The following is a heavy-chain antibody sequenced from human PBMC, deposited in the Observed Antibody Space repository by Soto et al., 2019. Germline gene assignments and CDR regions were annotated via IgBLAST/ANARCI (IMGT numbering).Heavy chain of an antibody. V-gene: IGHV1-69*08. D-gene: IGHD2-2*01. CDR3: AREIVLPAGLDD. Sequence: QVQLVQSGAEVKKPGSSVKVSCKASGGTFSSYIISWVRQAPGQGLEWMGRIITILGVPNYAREFQGRGTITADESTSTAYMELSSLRPEDTAVYYCAREIVLPAGLDDWGQGTLVTVSS. J-gene: IGHJ4*02. CDR2: IITILGVP. CDR1: GGTFSSYI.